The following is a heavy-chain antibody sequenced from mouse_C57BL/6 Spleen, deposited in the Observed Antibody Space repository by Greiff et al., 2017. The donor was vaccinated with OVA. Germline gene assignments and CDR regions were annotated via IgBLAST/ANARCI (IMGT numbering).Heavy chain of an antibody. V-gene: IGHV1-82*01. D-gene: IGHD2-4*01. J-gene: IGHJ4*01. CDR3: ARVTMITTDAMDY. CDR2: IYPGDGVT. CDR1: GYAFSSSW. Sequence: QVQLQQSGPELVKPGASVKISCKASGYAFSSSWMNWVKQRPGKGLEWIGRIYPGDGVTNYNGKFKGKATLTADKSSSTAYMQLSSLTSEDSAVYFCARVTMITTDAMDYWGQGTSVTVSS.